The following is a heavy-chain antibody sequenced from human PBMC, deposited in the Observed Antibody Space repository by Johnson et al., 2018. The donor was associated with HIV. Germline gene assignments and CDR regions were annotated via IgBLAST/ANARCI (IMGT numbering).Heavy chain of an antibody. V-gene: IGHV3-20*04. Sequence: EVQLVASGGGLVQPGGSLRLSCAASGFTFDDYGMSWVRQAPGKGLLWVSGINWNGDKRGYADSVKGRFTISRDNAKNYLFLQMNGLRAEVTSLYYLSRVFVAFGECTAFDIWGKGRMVTGSS. CDR3: SRVFVAFGECTAFDI. J-gene: IGHJ3*02. D-gene: IGHD3-10*01. CDR2: INWNGDKR. CDR1: GFTFDDYG.